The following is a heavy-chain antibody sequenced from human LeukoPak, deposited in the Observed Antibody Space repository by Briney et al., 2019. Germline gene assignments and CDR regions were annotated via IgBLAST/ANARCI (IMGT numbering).Heavy chain of an antibody. J-gene: IGHJ4*02. CDR3: ARDLRGGSGSYYNVDYFDY. Sequence: GGSLRLSCAASGFTFSSYSMNWVRQAPGKGLEWVSSISSSSSYIYYADSVKGRFTISRDNAKNSLYLQMNSLRAEDTAVYYCARDLRGGSGSYYNVDYFDYWGQGTLVTVSS. V-gene: IGHV3-21*01. CDR1: GFTFSSYS. CDR2: ISSSSSYI. D-gene: IGHD3-10*01.